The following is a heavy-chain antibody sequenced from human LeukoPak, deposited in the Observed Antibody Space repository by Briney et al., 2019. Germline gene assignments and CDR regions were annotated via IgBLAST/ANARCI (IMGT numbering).Heavy chain of an antibody. CDR1: GGSISSYY. D-gene: IGHD1-26*01. CDR3: AREPVVGAPFDY. CDR2: IYYSGST. Sequence: SETLSLTCTVSGGSISSYYWSWIRQPPGKGLEWIGYIYYSGSTNYNPSLKSRVTISVDTSKNQFSLKLSSVTAADTAVYYCAREPVVGAPFDYWGQGTLVTVSS. V-gene: IGHV4-59*01. J-gene: IGHJ4*02.